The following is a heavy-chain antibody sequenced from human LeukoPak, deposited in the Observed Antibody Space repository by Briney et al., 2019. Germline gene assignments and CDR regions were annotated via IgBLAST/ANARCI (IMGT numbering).Heavy chain of an antibody. D-gene: IGHD1-1*01. V-gene: IGHV4-39*07. CDR1: GGSISSSSNY. CDR2: IYYSGTT. J-gene: IGHJ2*01. Sequence: PSETLSLTCSVSGGSISSSSNYWGWIRQPPGKGLEWIGSIYYSGTTHYTPSLKSRVTISVDTSKNQFSLKLASVTVADTAMYYCSVVLPDNYLYFDLWGHGTVVTVSS. CDR3: SVVLPDNYLYFDL.